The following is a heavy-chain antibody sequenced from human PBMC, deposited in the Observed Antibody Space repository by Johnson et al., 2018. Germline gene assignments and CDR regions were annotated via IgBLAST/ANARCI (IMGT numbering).Heavy chain of an antibody. CDR1: GFTFSGSA. CDR3: ARLEHDATGYVQH. CDR2: IRSKANSYAT. J-gene: IGHJ1*01. V-gene: IGHV3-73*02. D-gene: IGHD1/OR15-1a*01. Sequence: VQLQESGGGLVQPGGSLKLSCAASGFTFSGSAMHWVRQASGKGLEWVGRIRSKANSYATAYAASVKGRFTISRDDSKNTAYLQMNSLKTEDTAVYYCARLEHDATGYVQHWGQGTLVTVSS.